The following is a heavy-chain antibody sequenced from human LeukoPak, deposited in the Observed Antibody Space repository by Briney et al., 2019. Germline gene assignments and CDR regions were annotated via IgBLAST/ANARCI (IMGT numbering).Heavy chain of an antibody. Sequence: GASVKVSCKASGGTFSSYAISWVRQATGQGLEWMGWMNPNSGNTGYAQEFQGRVTMTRNTSISTAYMELSSLRSEDTAVYYCARDDGSGVVDYWGQGTPVTVSS. V-gene: IGHV1-8*02. CDR2: MNPNSGNT. D-gene: IGHD1-1*01. CDR1: GGTFSSYA. J-gene: IGHJ4*02. CDR3: ARDDGSGVVDY.